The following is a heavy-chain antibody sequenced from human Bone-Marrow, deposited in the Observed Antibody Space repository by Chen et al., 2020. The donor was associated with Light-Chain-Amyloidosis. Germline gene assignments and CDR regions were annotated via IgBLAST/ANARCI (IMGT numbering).Heavy chain of an antibody. CDR3: ARMMTTVTTTDY. D-gene: IGHD4-17*01. CDR1: GYIFTKYY. J-gene: IGHJ4*02. Sequence: QVQLVQSGAEVKKPGASVKISCKASGYIFTKYYMHSVRQAPGEGFEWMGIINPISGSASYAEKFEGRVTMTRDTSTSTFYMELSSLKSEDTAVYYCARMMTTVTTTDYWGQGALVTVSS. V-gene: IGHV1-46*01. CDR2: INPISGSA.